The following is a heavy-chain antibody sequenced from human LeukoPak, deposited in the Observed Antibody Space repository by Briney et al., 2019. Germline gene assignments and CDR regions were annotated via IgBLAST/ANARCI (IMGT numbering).Heavy chain of an antibody. CDR3: TREGHSGSYGH. CDR1: GFTFSSYS. CDR2: ISSRSSYI. V-gene: IGHV3-21*01. Sequence: GGPLRLSCAASGFTFSSYSMNWVRQAPGKGLEWVSSISSRSSYIYYADSVKGRFTISRDNAKNSLYLQMNSLRAEDTAVYYCTREGHSGSYGHWGQGTLVTVSS. J-gene: IGHJ4*02. D-gene: IGHD1-26*01.